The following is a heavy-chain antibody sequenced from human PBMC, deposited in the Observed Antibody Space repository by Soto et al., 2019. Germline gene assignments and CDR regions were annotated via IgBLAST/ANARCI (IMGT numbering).Heavy chain of an antibody. CDR3: AKERGRNRNFAMDV. CDR2: ISSSSSYI. D-gene: IGHD1-1*01. V-gene: IGHV3-21*01. Sequence: GGSLRLSCAASGFTFSSYSMNWVRQAPGKGLEWVSSISSSSSYIYYADSVKGRFTISRDNSRNTLDLQMNTLRHEDTAVYYCAKERGRNRNFAMDVWGQGTSVTVSS. J-gene: IGHJ6*02. CDR1: GFTFSSYS.